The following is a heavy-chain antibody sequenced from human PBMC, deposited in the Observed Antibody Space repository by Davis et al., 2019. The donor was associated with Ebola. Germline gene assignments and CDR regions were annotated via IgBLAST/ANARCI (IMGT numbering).Heavy chain of an antibody. J-gene: IGHJ3*02. CDR1: GGSISSYY. Sequence: SETLSLTCTVSGGSISSYYWSWIRQPPGKGLEWIGEINHSGSTYYNPSLKSRVTISVDRSKNQFSLKLSSVTAADTAVYYCAREFNDSDAFDIWGQGTMVTVSS. D-gene: IGHD3-16*01. V-gene: IGHV4-34*01. CDR2: INHSGST. CDR3: AREFNDSDAFDI.